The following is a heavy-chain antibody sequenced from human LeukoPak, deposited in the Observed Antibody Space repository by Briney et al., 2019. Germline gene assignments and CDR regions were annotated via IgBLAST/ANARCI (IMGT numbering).Heavy chain of an antibody. J-gene: IGHJ4*02. D-gene: IGHD3-10*01. CDR2: IYHSGST. CDR3: ARMVSGSGTYYFDS. Sequence: SETLSLTCAVSGSSISNNALWGWIRQPPGKGLEWIGYIYHSGSTYYNPSLESRVTMSADTSKNQFSLKLTSVTAVDTAVYYCARMVSGSGTYYFDSWGQGTLVTVSS. V-gene: IGHV4-28*01. CDR1: GSSISNNAL.